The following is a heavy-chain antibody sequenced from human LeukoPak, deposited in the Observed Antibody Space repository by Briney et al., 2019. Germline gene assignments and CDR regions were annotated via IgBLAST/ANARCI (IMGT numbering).Heavy chain of an antibody. CDR2: IIPIFGTA. V-gene: IGHV1-69*05. CDR3: ARDLGSSSPLDY. J-gene: IGHJ4*02. D-gene: IGHD6-13*01. Sequence: VASVKVSCKASGGTFSSYAISWVRQAPGQGLEWMGRIIPIFGTANYAQKFQGRVTITTDESTSTAYMELSSLRSEDTAVYYCARDLGSSSPLDYWGQGTLVTVSS. CDR1: GGTFSSYA.